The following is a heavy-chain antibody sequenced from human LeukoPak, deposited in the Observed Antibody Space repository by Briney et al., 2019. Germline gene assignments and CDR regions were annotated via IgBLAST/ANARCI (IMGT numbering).Heavy chain of an antibody. Sequence: GASVKVSFKASGGTFSSYAISWVRQAPGQGLEWMGRIIPILGIANYAQKFQGRVTITADKSTSTAYMELSSLRSEDTAVCYCARHYDSSGYYYVRYYYYGMDVWGQGTTVTVSS. CDR3: ARHYDSSGYYYVRYYYYGMDV. CDR1: GGTFSSYA. D-gene: IGHD3-22*01. V-gene: IGHV1-69*04. J-gene: IGHJ6*02. CDR2: IIPILGIA.